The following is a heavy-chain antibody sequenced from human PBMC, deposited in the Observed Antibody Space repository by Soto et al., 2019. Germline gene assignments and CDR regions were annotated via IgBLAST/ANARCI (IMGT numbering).Heavy chain of an antibody. Sequence: QVQLVESGGGVVQPGRSLRLSCAASGFTFSSYAMHWVRQAPGKGLEWVAVVTYDGYITSYADSVKGRFTISRDNSKNTLSLQMNSLRAEDTAVYYCAREAESFDYWGQGTLVTVSS. CDR3: AREAESFDY. CDR1: GFTFSSYA. J-gene: IGHJ4*02. CDR2: VTYDGYIT. V-gene: IGHV3-30-3*01.